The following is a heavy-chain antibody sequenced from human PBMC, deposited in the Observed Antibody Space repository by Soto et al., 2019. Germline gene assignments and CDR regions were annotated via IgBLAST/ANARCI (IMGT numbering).Heavy chain of an antibody. V-gene: IGHV4-38-2*02. CDR3: ARVGHDYGDKRAEDFQH. CDR2: IYHSGST. D-gene: IGHD4-17*01. J-gene: IGHJ1*01. CDR1: GYSISSGYY. Sequence: SETLSLTCTVSGYSISSGYYWGWIRQPPGKGLEWIGSIYHSGSTYYNPSLKSRVTISVDTSKNQFSLKLSSVTAADTAVYYCARVGHDYGDKRAEDFQHWGQGTRVTVSS.